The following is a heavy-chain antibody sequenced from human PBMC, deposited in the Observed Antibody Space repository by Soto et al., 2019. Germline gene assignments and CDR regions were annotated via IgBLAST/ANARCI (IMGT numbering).Heavy chain of an antibody. Sequence: EVQLVESGGGLVQPGGSLRLSCAASGFTFSSYSMNWVRQAPGKGLEWVSYISSSSRTIYYTDSVKGRFTISRGNAKNSLYLQMNSLRAEDTAVYYCARDKGRSPLDYWGQGTLVTVSS. J-gene: IGHJ4*02. CDR2: ISSSSRTI. CDR1: GFTFSSYS. D-gene: IGHD2-15*01. CDR3: ARDKGRSPLDY. V-gene: IGHV3-48*01.